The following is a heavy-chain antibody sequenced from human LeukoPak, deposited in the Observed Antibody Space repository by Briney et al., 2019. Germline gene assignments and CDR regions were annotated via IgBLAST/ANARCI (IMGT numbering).Heavy chain of an antibody. CDR1: GFTFSSYT. J-gene: IGHJ3*02. Sequence: GGSLRLSCAASGFTFSSYTMSWVRQAPGKGLEWVSTITTSDGNTYYADSVKGRFTVTRDNSKNTLFLQMNSLRAEDTAVYYCARESSSSPDDAFDIWGQGTMVTVSS. CDR2: ITTSDGNT. V-gene: IGHV3-23*01. D-gene: IGHD6-13*01. CDR3: ARESSSSPDDAFDI.